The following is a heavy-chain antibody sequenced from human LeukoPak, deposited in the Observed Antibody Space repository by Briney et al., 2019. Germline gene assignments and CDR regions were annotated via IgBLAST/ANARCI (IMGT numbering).Heavy chain of an antibody. D-gene: IGHD6-13*01. CDR2: IYYSGST. V-gene: IGHV4-31*03. Sequence: SQTLSLTCTVSGGSISSGGYYWSWIRQHPGKGLEWIGYIYYSGSTYYNPSLKSRVTISVDTPKNQFSLKLSSVTAADTAVYYCARGRSSSWYKVNWFDPWGQGTLVTVSS. CDR3: ARGRSSSWYKVNWFDP. CDR1: GGSISSGGYY. J-gene: IGHJ5*02.